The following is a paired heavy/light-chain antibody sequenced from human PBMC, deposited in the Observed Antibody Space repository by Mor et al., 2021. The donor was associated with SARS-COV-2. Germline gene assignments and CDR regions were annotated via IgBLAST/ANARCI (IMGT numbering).Heavy chain of an antibody. V-gene: IGHV4-39*01. J-gene: IGHJ3*01. CDR1: GASINSRKYY. CDR3: AMRYCNTTSCYPSDAFDV. Sequence: QLQLRESGPGLVKPSETLSLTCTVSGASINSRKYYWGWIRQSPGKGLEWIGSIYYGGNTYYNPSLKSRVTISVDTSKNPFSLKLTAVTAADTATYYCAMRYCNTTSCYPSDAFDVWGHGALVAVSS. D-gene: IGHD2-2*01. CDR2: IYYGGNT.
Light chain of an antibody. J-gene: IGLJ2*01. CDR2: YDV. Sequence: SYVLTQPPSVSLAPGGTATISCEGNNIGSKSVHWYQQRPGLAPVVVIYYDVYRPSGIPERFSGSNSGNTATLTISRVEAGDEADYYCQVWDGTSDHVVFGGGTKLTVL. CDR3: QVWDGTSDHVV. V-gene: IGLV3-21*04. CDR1: NIGSKS.